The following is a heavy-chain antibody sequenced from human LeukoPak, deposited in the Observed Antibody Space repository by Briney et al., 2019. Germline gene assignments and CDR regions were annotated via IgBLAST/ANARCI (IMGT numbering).Heavy chain of an antibody. J-gene: IGHJ4*02. V-gene: IGHV3-30-3*01. CDR1: GFTFSSYA. D-gene: IGHD3-3*01. CDR3: AKDNGPFGVVTTLSYFDY. Sequence: PGGSLRLSCAASGFTFSSYAMHWVRQAPGKGLEWVAVISYDGSNKYYADSVKGRFTISRDNSKNTLYLQMNSLRAEDTAVYYCAKDNGPFGVVTTLSYFDYWGQGTLVTVSS. CDR2: ISYDGSNK.